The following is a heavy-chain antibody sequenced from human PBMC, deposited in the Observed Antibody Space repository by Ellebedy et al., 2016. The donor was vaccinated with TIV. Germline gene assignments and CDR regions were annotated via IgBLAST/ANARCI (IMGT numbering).Heavy chain of an antibody. CDR1: GGSFSGYY. D-gene: IGHD5-12*01. V-gene: IGHV4-34*01. CDR3: ARCPLRFIDY. J-gene: IGHJ4*02. CDR2: INHSGST. Sequence: SQTLSLTCAVYGGSFSGYYWSWIRQPPGKGLEWIGEINHSGSTNYNPSLKSRVTISVDTSKNQFSLKLSSVTAADTAVYYCARCPLRFIDYWGQGTLVTVSS.